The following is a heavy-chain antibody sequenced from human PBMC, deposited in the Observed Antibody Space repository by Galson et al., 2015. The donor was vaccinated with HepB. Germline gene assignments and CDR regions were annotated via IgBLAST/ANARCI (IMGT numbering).Heavy chain of an antibody. V-gene: IGHV3-21*04. D-gene: IGHD1-14*01. CDR3: ARAFSGEPNLQYFFY. J-gene: IGHJ1*01. CDR1: GFTFSSYS. CDR2: ISSSSSYI. Sequence: SLRLSCAASGFTFSSYSMNWVRQAPGKGLEWVSSISSSSSYIYYADSVKGRFTISRDNAKNSLYLQMSSLRSEDTAVYYCARAFSGEPNLQYFFYWGQGTLVTVSS.